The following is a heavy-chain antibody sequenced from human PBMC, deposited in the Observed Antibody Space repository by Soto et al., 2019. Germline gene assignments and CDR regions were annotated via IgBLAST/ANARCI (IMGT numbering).Heavy chain of an antibody. J-gene: IGHJ3*02. CDR3: ARIGWDCSGGSCMGAFDI. V-gene: IGHV5-51*01. CDR1: GYSFTSYW. D-gene: IGHD2-15*01. CDR2: IYPGDSDT. Sequence: GESLKISCKGSGYSFTSYWIGWVRQMPGKGLEWMGIIYPGDSDTRYSPSFQGQVTISADKSISTAYLQWSSLKASDTAMYYCARIGWDCSGGSCMGAFDIWGQGTMVTVSS.